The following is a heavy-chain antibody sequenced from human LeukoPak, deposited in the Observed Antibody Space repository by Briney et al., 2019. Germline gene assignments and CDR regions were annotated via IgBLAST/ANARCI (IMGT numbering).Heavy chain of an antibody. CDR2: ISSGSNVI. CDR1: GFTFSNYA. Sequence: PGGSLRLSCAASGFTFSNYAISWVRQAPGKGLEWVSYISSGSNVIYYTDSVKGRFTISRDNAENSLYLQMSSLRVEDTAVYFCARGSDSGGYYYVDWGQGTLVTVSS. V-gene: IGHV3-48*01. CDR3: ARGSDSGGYYYVD. J-gene: IGHJ4*02. D-gene: IGHD3-22*01.